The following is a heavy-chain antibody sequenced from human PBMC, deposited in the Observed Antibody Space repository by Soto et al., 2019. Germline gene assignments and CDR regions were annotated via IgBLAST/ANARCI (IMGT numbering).Heavy chain of an antibody. CDR1: GGTFSSFG. D-gene: IGHD5-12*01. CDR3: AREGSGYNF. CDR2: IIPVFGRP. V-gene: IGHV1-69*13. J-gene: IGHJ1*01. Sequence: EASVKVSCKASGGTFSSFGISWVRQAPGQGLEWMGGIIPVFGRPNYAQRFRGRLTITADESTSTSYMELIDLGSEDTAVYYCAREGSGYNFWGQGTQVTVSS.